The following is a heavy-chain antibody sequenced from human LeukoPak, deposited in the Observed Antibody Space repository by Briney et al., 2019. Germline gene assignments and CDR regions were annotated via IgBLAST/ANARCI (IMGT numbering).Heavy chain of an antibody. CDR2: ISGSGGST. CDR3: AKDFGYYDSSGPPYYFDY. D-gene: IGHD3-22*01. V-gene: IGHV3-23*01. Sequence: GGSLRLSCAASGFTFSSYAMSWVRQAPGKGLEWVSAISGSGGSTYYADSVKGRFTISRDNSKNTLYLQMNSLRAEDTAVYYCAKDFGYYDSSGPPYYFDYWGQGTLVTVSS. J-gene: IGHJ4*02. CDR1: GFTFSSYA.